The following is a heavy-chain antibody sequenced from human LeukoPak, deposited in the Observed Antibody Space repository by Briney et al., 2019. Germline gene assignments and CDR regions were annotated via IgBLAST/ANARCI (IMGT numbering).Heavy chain of an antibody. J-gene: IGHJ4*02. CDR3: ARVQQDYGSGTYLDY. V-gene: IGHV3-11*06. D-gene: IGHD3-10*01. CDR1: GLTFSDYY. Sequence: PGGSLRLSCAASGLTFSDYYMSWIRQATGKGLEWVSYISSSSNYINHADSVKGRFTISRDNVKNSLYLQMNSLRAEDTAIYYCARVQQDYGSGTYLDYWGQGTLVTVSS. CDR2: ISSSSNYI.